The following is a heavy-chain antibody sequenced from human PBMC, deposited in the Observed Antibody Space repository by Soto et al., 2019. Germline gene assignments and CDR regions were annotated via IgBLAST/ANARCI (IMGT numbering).Heavy chain of an antibody. CDR3: ANTVSGIKTYYFDX. J-gene: IGHJ4*02. D-gene: IGHD2-8*01. V-gene: IGHV3-23*01. Sequence: GGSLRLSFAASGFTFSSYAMSWVRQAPGKGLEGVASISCSGGSTYYEDSVKVRLTISIDNSKNTLYLQMNSLRAEDTAVYYCANTVSGIKTYYFDXWGQGTLVTVSX. CDR2: ISCSGGST. CDR1: GFTFSSYA.